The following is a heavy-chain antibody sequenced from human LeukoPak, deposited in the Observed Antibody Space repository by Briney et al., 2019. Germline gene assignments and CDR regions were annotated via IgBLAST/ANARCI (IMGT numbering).Heavy chain of an antibody. V-gene: IGHV3-23*01. CDR1: RFTFGRYA. Sequence: GGSLRLSCAASRFTFGRYAMSWVRQAPGKGLEWVSVISGSGSSTYNADSVKGRFTISRDISKNTLYLLMNSLRAEDTAVYYCAKTKTYSGSYPDFWGQGTLVTVSS. CDR2: ISGSGSST. J-gene: IGHJ4*02. CDR3: AKTKTYSGSYPDF. D-gene: IGHD1-26*01.